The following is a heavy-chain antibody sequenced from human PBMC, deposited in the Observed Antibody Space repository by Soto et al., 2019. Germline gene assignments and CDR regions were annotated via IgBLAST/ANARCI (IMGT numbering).Heavy chain of an antibody. CDR1: GFTFSSYW. CDR2: INSDGSST. V-gene: IGHV3-74*01. D-gene: IGHD1-7*01. Sequence: GGSLRLSCAASGFTFSSYWMHWVRQAPGKGLVWVSRINSDGSSTSYADSVKGRFTISRDNAKNTLYLQMNSLRAEDTAVYYCARDWTGTTDSIDFDYWGQGTLVTVSS. J-gene: IGHJ4*02. CDR3: ARDWTGTTDSIDFDY.